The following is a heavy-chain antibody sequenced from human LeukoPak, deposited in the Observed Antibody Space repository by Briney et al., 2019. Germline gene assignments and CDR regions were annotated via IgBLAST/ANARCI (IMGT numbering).Heavy chain of an antibody. D-gene: IGHD6-6*01. CDR2: ISWDGGST. V-gene: IGHV3-43D*03. CDR3: AKDISDRYSSSPLGLFDS. Sequence: PGGSLRLSCAASGFTFDDYAMHWVRQAPGKGLEWVSLISWDGGSTYYADSVKGRFTISRDNSKNSLYLQMNSLRAEDTALYYCAKDISDRYSSSPLGLFDSWGQGTLVTVSS. CDR1: GFTFDDYA. J-gene: IGHJ4*02.